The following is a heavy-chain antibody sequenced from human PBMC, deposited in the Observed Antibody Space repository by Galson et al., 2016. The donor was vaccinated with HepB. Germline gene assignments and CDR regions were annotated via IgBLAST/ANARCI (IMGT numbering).Heavy chain of an antibody. CDR2: IYHSGNT. CDR1: GGSIRSTQW. Sequence: ETLSLTCAVSGGSIRSTQWWSWVRQAPGKGLEWIGDIYHSGNTNYMPSLQSRVTILVDSSKNQFSLRLTAVTAADAAVYYCASVDYYYAMDVWGQGTTVTVSS. J-gene: IGHJ6*02. V-gene: IGHV4-4*02. D-gene: IGHD4-23*01. CDR3: ASVDYYYAMDV.